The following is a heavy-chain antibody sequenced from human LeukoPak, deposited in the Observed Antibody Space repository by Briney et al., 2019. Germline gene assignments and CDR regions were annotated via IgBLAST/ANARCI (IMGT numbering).Heavy chain of an antibody. D-gene: IGHD3-22*01. CDR1: GFTLSNYP. CDR3: AKDRSSGYPEWYFDL. V-gene: IGHV3-23*01. CDR2: ISGSGANT. J-gene: IGHJ2*01. Sequence: PGGSLRLSCAASGFTLSNYPRTWVRKPPGRGLGWAPPISGSGANTYYADSVKGRFTISRDNSKNTLYLQMNILRAEDSAVFYCAKDRSSGYPEWYFDLWGRGTLVTVSS.